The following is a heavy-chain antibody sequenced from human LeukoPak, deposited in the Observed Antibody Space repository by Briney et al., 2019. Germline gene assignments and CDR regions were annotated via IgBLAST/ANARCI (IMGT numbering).Heavy chain of an antibody. V-gene: IGHV4-38-2*01. Sequence: SETLSLTCAVSGYSISGGYYWGWIRQPPGKGLEWIGNIYHSGSAYYSPSLKSRVTISLDTSKNQISLQLTSVTAADTAVYYCARVPTSGSYLGYFDYWGQGTLVTVSS. J-gene: IGHJ4*02. CDR2: IYHSGSA. CDR3: ARVPTSGSYLGYFDY. CDR1: GYSISGGYY. D-gene: IGHD1-26*01.